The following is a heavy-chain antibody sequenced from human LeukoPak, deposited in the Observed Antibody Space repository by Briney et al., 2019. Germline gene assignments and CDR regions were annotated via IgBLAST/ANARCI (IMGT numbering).Heavy chain of an antibody. J-gene: IGHJ4*02. CDR3: ARQTRLEGSDY. CDR2: IYHSGST. V-gene: IGHV4-38-2*01. Sequence: PSETLSLTCAVSGYSIGSGYYWGWIRQPPGKGLEWIGSIYHSGSTYYNPSLKSRVTISVDTSKNQFSLKLSSVTAADTAVYYCARQTRLEGSDYWGQGTLVTVSS. CDR1: GYSIGSGYY. D-gene: IGHD1-1*01.